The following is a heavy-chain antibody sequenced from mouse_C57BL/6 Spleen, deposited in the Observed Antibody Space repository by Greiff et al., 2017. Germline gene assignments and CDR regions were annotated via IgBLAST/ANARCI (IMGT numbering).Heavy chain of an antibody. CDR1: GYAFSSYW. CDR2: IYPGDGDT. J-gene: IGHJ4*01. CDR3: ARSWAYYSNYNAMDY. Sequence: QVHVKQSGAELVKPGASVKISCKASGYAFSSYWMNWVKQRPGKGLEWIGQIYPGDGDTNYNGKFKGKATLTADKSSSTAYMQLRSLASEDSAVYFCARSWAYYSNYNAMDYWGQGTSVTVSS. V-gene: IGHV1-80*01. D-gene: IGHD2-5*01.